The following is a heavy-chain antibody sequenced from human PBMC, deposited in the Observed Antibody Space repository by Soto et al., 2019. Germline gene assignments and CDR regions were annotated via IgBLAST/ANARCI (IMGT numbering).Heavy chain of an antibody. CDR2: IKSKTDGGTI. CDR1: GFTFNNAW. CDR3: RAAGRPLPIGS. V-gene: IGHV3-15*07. D-gene: IGHD1-1*01. Sequence: EVQLVESGGGLVKPGGSLRLSCAASGFTFNNAWMNWVRQAPGKGLEWVGRIKSKTDGGTIDYAAPVKGRFTISRDDSKNTLYLQMNSLKTEDTAVYYGRAAGRPLPIGSWGQGTLVTVSS. J-gene: IGHJ4*02.